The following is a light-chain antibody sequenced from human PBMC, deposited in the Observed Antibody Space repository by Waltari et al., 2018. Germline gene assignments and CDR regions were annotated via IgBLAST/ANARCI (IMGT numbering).Light chain of an antibody. Sequence: IVLTQSPGTLSLSPGARATLSCMASQSVSSSYLAWYQQKPGQAPRLLIYGASSRATGLPDRFSGSGSGTDFTLTISRLEPEDLAVYYCQQSGTFGQGTKVEIK. V-gene: IGKV3-20*01. CDR2: GAS. CDR1: QSVSSSY. J-gene: IGKJ1*01. CDR3: QQSGT.